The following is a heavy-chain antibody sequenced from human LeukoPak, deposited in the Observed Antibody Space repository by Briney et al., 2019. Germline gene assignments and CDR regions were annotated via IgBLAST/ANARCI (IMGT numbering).Heavy chain of an antibody. V-gene: IGHV5-51*01. D-gene: IGHD3-22*01. CDR3: ARQPPTYYYDGSGYQ. CDR2: IYPGDSDT. CDR1: GYSFTSYW. J-gene: IGHJ4*02. Sequence: GESLRISCKGSGYSFTSYWIGWVRQMPGKGLEWMGIIYPGDSDTRYSPSFQGQVTISADKSISTAYLQWSSLKASDTAMYYCARQPPTYYYDGSGYQWGQGTLVTVSS.